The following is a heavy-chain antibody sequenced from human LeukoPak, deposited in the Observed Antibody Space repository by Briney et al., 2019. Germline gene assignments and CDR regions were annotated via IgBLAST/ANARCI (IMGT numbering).Heavy chain of an antibody. CDR2: ISSSSSYI. CDR3: ALRWLEGAFDI. J-gene: IGHJ3*02. Sequence: GGSLRLSCAVSGFTFSSYSMHWVRQAPGKGLEWVSSISSSSSYIYYADSVKGRFTISRDNAKNSLYLQMNSLRAEDTAVYYCALRWLEGAFDIWGQGTMVTVSS. V-gene: IGHV3-21*01. CDR1: GFTFSSYS. D-gene: IGHD3-16*01.